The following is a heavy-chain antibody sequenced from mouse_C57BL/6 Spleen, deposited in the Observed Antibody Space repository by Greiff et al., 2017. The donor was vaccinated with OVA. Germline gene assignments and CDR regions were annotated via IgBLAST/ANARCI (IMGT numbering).Heavy chain of an antibody. CDR1: GYTFTDYY. J-gene: IGHJ2*01. CDR3: ARAGDYDETY. Sequence: VQLQQSGAELVRPGASVKLSCKASGYTFTDYYINWVKQRPGQGLEWIARIYPGSGNTYYNEKFKGKATLTAEKSSSTAYMQLSSLTSEDSAVYFCARAGDYDETYWGQGTTLTVSS. D-gene: IGHD2-4*01. CDR2: IYPGSGNT. V-gene: IGHV1-76*01.